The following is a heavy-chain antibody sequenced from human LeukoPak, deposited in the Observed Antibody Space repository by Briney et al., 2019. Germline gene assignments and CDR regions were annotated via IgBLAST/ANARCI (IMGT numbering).Heavy chain of an antibody. D-gene: IGHD3-16*02. CDR1: GYTFTSYG. V-gene: IGHV1-18*01. Sequence: ASVKVSCKASGYTFTSYGISWARQAPGQGLEWMGWISAYNGNTNYAQKLQGRVTMTTDTSTSTAYMELRSLRSDDTAVYYCARTLLITFGGVIAYYYYGMDVWGQGTTVTVSS. CDR2: ISAYNGNT. CDR3: ARTLLITFGGVIAYYYYGMDV. J-gene: IGHJ6*02.